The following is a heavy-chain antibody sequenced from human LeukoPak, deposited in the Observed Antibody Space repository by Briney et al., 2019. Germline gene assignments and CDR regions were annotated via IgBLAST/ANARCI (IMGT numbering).Heavy chain of an antibody. J-gene: IGHJ4*02. Sequence: GGSLRLSCAASGFTFSYYYMTWIRQAPGKGLEWVAYISTTGDTIYYADSVKGRVTISRDNTKNSLYLQMNSLRAEDTAVYYCAKDSYYDSSGYYYWGQGTLVTVSS. V-gene: IGHV3-11*01. CDR3: AKDSYYDSSGYYY. D-gene: IGHD3-22*01. CDR1: GFTFSYYY. CDR2: ISTTGDTI.